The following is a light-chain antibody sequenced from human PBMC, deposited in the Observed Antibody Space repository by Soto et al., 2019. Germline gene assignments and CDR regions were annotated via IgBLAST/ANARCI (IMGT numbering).Light chain of an antibody. CDR3: QSYDTSLSGRV. Sequence: SVLTQPPSVSGAPGQRVIISCTGSSSNIGADSAVHWYQQLPGKAPKLLIYGDNNRPSGVPDRFSGSKSGTSASLAITGLQAEDEADYYCQSYDTSLSGRVFGGGTQLTVL. J-gene: IGLJ3*02. V-gene: IGLV1-40*01. CDR1: SSNIGADSA. CDR2: GDN.